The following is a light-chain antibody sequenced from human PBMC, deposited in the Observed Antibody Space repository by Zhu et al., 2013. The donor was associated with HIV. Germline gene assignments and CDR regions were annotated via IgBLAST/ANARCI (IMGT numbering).Light chain of an antibody. J-gene: IGKJ3*01. CDR1: HDIRNY. CDR3: QQSYDTPLT. CDR2: AAS. Sequence: DIQMTQSPSSLSASVGDRVTITCQASHDIRNYLNWFQQKPGKAPNLLIYAASTLHSGVPSRFSGSGSGTDFTLTINSLQPEDFASYFCQQSYDTPLTFGPGTKVDFK. V-gene: IGKV1-39*01.